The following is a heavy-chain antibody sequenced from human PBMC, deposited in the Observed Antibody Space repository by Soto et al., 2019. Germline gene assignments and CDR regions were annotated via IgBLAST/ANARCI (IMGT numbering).Heavy chain of an antibody. CDR2: IRGSDGST. CDR1: GFNIGSYG. V-gene: IGHV3-23*01. CDR3: AKDVNYDMLAGYYYY. D-gene: IGHD3-9*01. J-gene: IGHJ4*02. Sequence: DVQLLESGGGLVQPGGSLRLACAASGFNIGSYGMTWVRQAPGKGLEWASTIRGSDGSTYHADSVKGRFTISRDISKNTLYLQMNSLRADDTAVYYCAKDVNYDMLAGYYYYWGQGTLVTVSS.